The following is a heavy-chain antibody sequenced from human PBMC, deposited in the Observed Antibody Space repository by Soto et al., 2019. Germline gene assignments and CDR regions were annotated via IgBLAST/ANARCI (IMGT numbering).Heavy chain of an antibody. CDR2: ISDTAHRI. J-gene: IGHJ4*02. D-gene: IGHD1-26*01. CDR3: VILALGKFDF. V-gene: IGHV3-23*01. CDR1: GFTLSRYT. Sequence: PGGSLRLSCAASGFTLSRYTMAWVRQAPGKGLEWVSSISDTAHRIFHADSVKGRFTISRDNSRNSLYLQMNSLRAEDTALYYCVILALGKFDFWGQGTLVTVSS.